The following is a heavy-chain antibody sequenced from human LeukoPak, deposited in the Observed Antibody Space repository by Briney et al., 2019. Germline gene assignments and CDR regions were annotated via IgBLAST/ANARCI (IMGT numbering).Heavy chain of an antibody. D-gene: IGHD6-19*01. Sequence: GGSLRLSCAASGFTFSSYAMHWVRQAPGKGLEWVAVISYDGSNKYYADSVKGRFTISRDNSKNTLYLQMNSLRAEDTAVYYCARFASSGWYYFDYWGQGTLVTVSS. V-gene: IGHV3-30*04. J-gene: IGHJ4*02. CDR2: ISYDGSNK. CDR1: GFTFSSYA. CDR3: ARFASSGWYYFDY.